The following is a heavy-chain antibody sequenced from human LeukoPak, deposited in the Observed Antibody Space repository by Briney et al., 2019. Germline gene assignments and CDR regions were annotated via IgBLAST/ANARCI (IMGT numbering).Heavy chain of an antibody. V-gene: IGHV3-48*01. CDR3: ARAYDSGDPFGY. CDR2: ISDDSSSI. D-gene: IGHD3-22*01. J-gene: IGHJ4*02. Sequence: GALRPSWAAPGFPFRRYRNDWGRPAFGEGAGWVSYISDDSSSIYYADSVKGRFTISRDNAKNSLYLQMNSLRAEDTAFYYCARAYDSGDPFGYWGQGTLVTVSS. CDR1: GFPFRRYR.